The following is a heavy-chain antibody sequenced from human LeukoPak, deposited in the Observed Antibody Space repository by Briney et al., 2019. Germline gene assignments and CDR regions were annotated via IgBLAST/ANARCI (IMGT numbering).Heavy chain of an antibody. J-gene: IGHJ5*02. Sequence: PSETLSXTXXVSGXXISSYYWSWIRQPPGKGLEWIGYIYYSGSTNYNPSLKSRVTISVDTSKNQFSLKLSSVTAADTAVYYCARLATRITMVRGVTRNWFDPWGQGTLVTVSS. V-gene: IGHV4-59*08. D-gene: IGHD3-10*01. CDR3: ARLATRITMVRGVTRNWFDP. CDR2: IYYSGST. CDR1: GXXISSYY.